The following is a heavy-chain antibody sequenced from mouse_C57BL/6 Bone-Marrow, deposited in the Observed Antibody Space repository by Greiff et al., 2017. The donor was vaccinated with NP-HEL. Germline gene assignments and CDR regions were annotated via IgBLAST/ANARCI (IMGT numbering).Heavy chain of an antibody. CDR1: GFTFSSYG. V-gene: IGHV5-6*01. D-gene: IGHD2-2*01. CDR2: ISSGGSYT. Sequence: EVQRVESGGDLVKPGGSLKLSCAASGFTFSSYGMSWVRQTPDQRLEWVATISSGGSYTYYPESVKGRFTISRDNAKNTLYLHMRSLQSEDTAMYSCARHGSTPFAYWGQGTLVTVSA. J-gene: IGHJ3*01. CDR3: ARHGSTPFAY.